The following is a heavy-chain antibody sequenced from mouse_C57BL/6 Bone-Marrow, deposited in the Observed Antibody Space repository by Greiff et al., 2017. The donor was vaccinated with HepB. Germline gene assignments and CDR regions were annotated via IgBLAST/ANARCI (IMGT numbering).Heavy chain of an antibody. Sequence: VLLVESGAALAKPGASVKLSCTASGYTFTSYWMPWVKQRPGQGLEWIGYINPSSGYTKYNQKFKDKSTLTADKSSSTAYLQLCSRTYEDSAVYDCARDYYGRYFDYWGQGTTLTVSS. D-gene: IGHD1-2*01. CDR2: INPSSGYT. J-gene: IGHJ2*01. V-gene: IGHV1-7*01. CDR1: GYTFTSYW. CDR3: ARDYYGRYFDY.